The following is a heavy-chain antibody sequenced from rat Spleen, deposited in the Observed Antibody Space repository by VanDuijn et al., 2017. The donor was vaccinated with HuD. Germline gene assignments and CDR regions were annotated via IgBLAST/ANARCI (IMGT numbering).Heavy chain of an antibody. J-gene: IGHJ2*01. Sequence: QVQLQQSGAELAKPGSSVKISCKASGYTFTSYYISWIKQTTGQGLDYIGYINTGSGGTNYNAKFKGKATLTVDKSSSTAFMQPSSRTPDDSAVYYGARQGIRVVGLGYFDYWGQGVMVTVAS. CDR1: GYTFTSYY. CDR3: ARQGIRVVGLGYFDY. D-gene: IGHD4-3*01. CDR2: INTGSGGT. V-gene: IGHV1-43*01.